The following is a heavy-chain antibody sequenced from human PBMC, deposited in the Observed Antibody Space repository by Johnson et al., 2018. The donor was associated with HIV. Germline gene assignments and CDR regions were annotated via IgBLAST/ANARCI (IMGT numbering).Heavy chain of an antibody. D-gene: IGHD6-6*01. V-gene: IGHV3-23*04. Sequence: MLLVESGGGVVRPGGSLRLSCAASGFTFDDYGMSWVRQAPGKGLEWVSAISGSGGSTYYADSVKGRFTISRDNSKNTLYLQMNSLRAEDTALYYCARDLDSSSSEDAFDIWGQGTMVTVSS. CDR3: ARDLDSSSSEDAFDI. CDR1: GFTFDDYG. CDR2: ISGSGGST. J-gene: IGHJ3*02.